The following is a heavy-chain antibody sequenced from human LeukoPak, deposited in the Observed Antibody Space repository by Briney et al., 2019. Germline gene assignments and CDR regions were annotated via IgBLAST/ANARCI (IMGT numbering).Heavy chain of an antibody. D-gene: IGHD3-22*01. J-gene: IGHJ6*02. V-gene: IGHV3-11*01. CDR1: GFTFSDYY. CDR2: ISSSGSTI. Sequence: GGSLRLSCAASGFTFSDYYMSWIRQAPGKGLGWVSYISSSGSTIYYADSVKGRFTISRDNAKNSLYLQMNSLRAEDTAVYYCARVDSSGWEVYYYYYYGMDVWGQGTTVTVSS. CDR3: ARVDSSGWEVYYYYYYGMDV.